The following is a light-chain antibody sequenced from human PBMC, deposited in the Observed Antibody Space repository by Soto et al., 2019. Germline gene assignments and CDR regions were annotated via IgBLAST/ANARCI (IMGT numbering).Light chain of an antibody. V-gene: IGKV1-5*01. Sequence: DIQMTQSPSTLSASVGDRVTITCRASQSISGWLAWYQQKPGKAPKLLIYDVSSLESGVPSRFSGSGSGTEFTLAISSLQPDDFATYYCQQYNSYLWTFGQGTKVDIK. CDR3: QQYNSYLWT. J-gene: IGKJ1*01. CDR1: QSISGW. CDR2: DVS.